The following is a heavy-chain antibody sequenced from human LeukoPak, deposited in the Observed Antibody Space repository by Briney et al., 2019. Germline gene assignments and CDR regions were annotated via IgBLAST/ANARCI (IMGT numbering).Heavy chain of an antibody. J-gene: IGHJ4*02. CDR1: GFTFSSFS. Sequence: QSGGSLRLSCVASGFTFSSFSMNWVRQAPGKGLEWVSFITSSGGTIYYADSVKGRFTMSRDNAKNSLYLQMNSLRAEDTAVYYCARDHPLRYFDYWGQGTLVTVSS. CDR3: ARDHPLRYFDY. D-gene: IGHD3-9*01. CDR2: ITSSGGTI. V-gene: IGHV3-48*04.